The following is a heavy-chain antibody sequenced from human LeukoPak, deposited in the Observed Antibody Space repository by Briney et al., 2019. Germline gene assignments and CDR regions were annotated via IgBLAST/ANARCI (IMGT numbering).Heavy chain of an antibody. CDR2: IYHSGGT. D-gene: IGHD2-21*02. Sequence: ASETLSHTCSVSGGSIYGSGWHWSWLRQAPGKGLEWIGYIYHSGGTYISPPLTSRVSISVDRFNNQFFLYLNYATDADTAVYYCARGPIGGVVLGTALGYFDPWGQGTLVTVSS. CDR3: ARGPIGGVVLGTALGYFDP. V-gene: IGHV4-30-2*01. J-gene: IGHJ5*02. CDR1: GGSIYGSGWH.